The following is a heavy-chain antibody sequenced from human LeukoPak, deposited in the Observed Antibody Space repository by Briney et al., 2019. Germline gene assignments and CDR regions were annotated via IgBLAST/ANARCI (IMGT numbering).Heavy chain of an antibody. Sequence: SETLSLTCTVSGGSISSSSYYWGWIRQPPGKGLEWIGSIYYSGSTYYNPSLKSRVTISVDTSKNQFSLKLSSVTAADTAVYYCARVHSIAAAGTTGAFDIWGQGTMVTVSS. V-gene: IGHV4-39*07. J-gene: IGHJ3*02. CDR1: GGSISSSSYY. CDR3: ARVHSIAAAGTTGAFDI. D-gene: IGHD6-13*01. CDR2: IYYSGST.